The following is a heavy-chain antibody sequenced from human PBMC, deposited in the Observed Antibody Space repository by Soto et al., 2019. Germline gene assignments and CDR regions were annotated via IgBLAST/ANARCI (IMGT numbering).Heavy chain of an antibody. Sequence: GGSLRLSCAASGFTFSSYGMHWVRQAPGKGLEWVAVIWYDGSNKYYADSVKGRFTISRDNSKNTLYLQMNSLRAEDTAVYYCARDYPLRGYGDVRGYFDYWGQGTLVTVSS. CDR1: GFTFSSYG. J-gene: IGHJ4*02. V-gene: IGHV3-33*01. CDR3: ARDYPLRGYGDVRGYFDY. CDR2: IWYDGSNK. D-gene: IGHD3-10*02.